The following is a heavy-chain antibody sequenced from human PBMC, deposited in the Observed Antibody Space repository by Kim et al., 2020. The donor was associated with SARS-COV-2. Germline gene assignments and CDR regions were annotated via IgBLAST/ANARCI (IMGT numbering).Heavy chain of an antibody. J-gene: IGHJ4*02. CDR3: AKGRLGYYYGSGSTQ. CDR1: GFTFSSYA. D-gene: IGHD3-10*01. V-gene: IGHV3-23*01. Sequence: GGSLRLSCAASGFTFSSYAMSWVRQAPGKGLEWVSAISGSGGSTYYADSVKGRFTISRDNSKNTLYLQMNSLRAEDTAVYYCAKGRLGYYYGSGSTQWGQGTLVTVSS. CDR2: ISGSGGST.